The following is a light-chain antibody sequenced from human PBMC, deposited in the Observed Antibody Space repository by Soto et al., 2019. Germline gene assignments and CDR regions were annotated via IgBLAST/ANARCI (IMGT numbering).Light chain of an antibody. J-gene: IGLJ2*01. CDR1: SRDVGGYNY. V-gene: IGLV2-14*01. CDR2: EVS. Sequence: QSALTQHASVSGSPGQSITISCTGTSRDVGGYNYVSWHQQHPGKAPKVIITEVSNRPSGVSNRFSGSKSGNTASLTISGLQAEDEADYYCSSYISSSTFVVFGGGTKVTVL. CDR3: SSYISSSTFVV.